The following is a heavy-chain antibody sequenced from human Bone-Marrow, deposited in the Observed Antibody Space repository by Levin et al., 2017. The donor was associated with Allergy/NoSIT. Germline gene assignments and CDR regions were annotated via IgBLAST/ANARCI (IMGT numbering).Heavy chain of an antibody. CDR2: IIPIFGTA. Sequence: ASVKVSCKASGGTFSSYAISWVRQAPGQGLEWMGGIIPIFGTANYAQKFQGRVTITADKSTSTAYMELSSLRSEDTAVYYCARAAHFFGVVIGGFDIWGQGTMVTVSS. CDR1: GGTFSSYA. D-gene: IGHD3-3*01. CDR3: ARAAHFFGVVIGGFDI. J-gene: IGHJ3*02. V-gene: IGHV1-69*06.